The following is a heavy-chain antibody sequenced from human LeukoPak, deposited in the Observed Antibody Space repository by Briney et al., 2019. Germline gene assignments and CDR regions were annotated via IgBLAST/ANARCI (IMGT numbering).Heavy chain of an antibody. CDR3: AKDQSGGYDSAPYY. CDR2: ISGSGGST. CDR1: GFTFSSYA. V-gene: IGHV3-23*01. J-gene: IGHJ4*02. Sequence: PGGSLRLSCAASGFTFSSYAMSWVRQAPGKGLEWVSAISGSGGSTYYADSVKGRFTISRDNSKNTLYLQMNSLRAEDTAVYYCAKDQSGGYDSAPYYWGQGTLVTVSS. D-gene: IGHD5-12*01.